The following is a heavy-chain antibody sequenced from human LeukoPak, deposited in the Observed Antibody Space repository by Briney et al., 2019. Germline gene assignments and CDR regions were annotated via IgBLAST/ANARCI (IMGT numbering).Heavy chain of an antibody. CDR3: GQPRTCSGYDWDHRGQDWDH. CDR1: GLTFNIYA. CDR2: IDSSGVTA. J-gene: IGHJ4*02. D-gene: IGHD5-12*01. Sequence: GGSLRLSCAVSGLTFNIYAMTWVRQAPGKGLEWVPTIDSSGVTAYYADPVKGRFTISRDNSKNTLYLHMNSLGADDTSVYYFGQPRTCSGYDWDHRGQDWDHWGQGTLVTVSS. V-gene: IGHV3-23*01.